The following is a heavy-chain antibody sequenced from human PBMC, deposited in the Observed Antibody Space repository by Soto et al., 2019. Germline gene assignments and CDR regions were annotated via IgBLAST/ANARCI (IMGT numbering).Heavy chain of an antibody. J-gene: IGHJ4*02. CDR2: TRNKANSYTT. CDR3: VRVRGGGTYHFDY. V-gene: IGHV3-72*01. Sequence: EVQLVESGGGLVQPGGSLRLSCAASGFTFSDHYMDWVRQAPGKGLEWVGRTRNKANSYTTEYAASVKGRFTISRDDSKNSLYLQTNSLKTDDTAVYYCVRVRGGGTYHFDYWGQGTLVTVSS. D-gene: IGHD3-10*01. CDR1: GFTFSDHY.